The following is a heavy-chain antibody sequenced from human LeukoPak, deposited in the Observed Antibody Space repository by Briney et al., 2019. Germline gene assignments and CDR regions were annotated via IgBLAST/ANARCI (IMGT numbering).Heavy chain of an antibody. CDR3: ARRYKRAGTWWFDP. CDR2: IYYSGST. D-gene: IGHD6-13*01. Sequence: SETLSLTCTVSGGSISSYYWSWIRQPPGKGLEWIGYIYYSGSTNYNPSLKSRVTISVDTSKNQFSLKLSSVTAADTAVYYCARRYKRAGTWWFDPWGQGTLVTVS. J-gene: IGHJ5*02. CDR1: GGSISSYY. V-gene: IGHV4-59*12.